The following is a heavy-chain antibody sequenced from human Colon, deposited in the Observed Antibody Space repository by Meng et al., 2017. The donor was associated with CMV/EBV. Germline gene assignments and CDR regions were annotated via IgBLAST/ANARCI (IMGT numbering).Heavy chain of an antibody. CDR2: ISSSGSTI. J-gene: IGHJ4*02. V-gene: IGHV3-11*01. D-gene: IGHD6-19*01. CDR3: AKDIWIGHRLTGYSSGWDY. CDR1: GFTFSDYY. Sequence: GESLKISCAASGFTFSDYYMSWIRQAPGKGLEWVSYISSSGSTIYYADSVKGRFTISRDNAKNSLYLQMNSLRAEDTALYYCAKDIWIGHRLTGYSSGWDYWGQGTLVTVSS.